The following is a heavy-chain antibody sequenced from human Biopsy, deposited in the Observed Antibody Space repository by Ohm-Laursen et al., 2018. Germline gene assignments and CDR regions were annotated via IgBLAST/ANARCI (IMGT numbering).Heavy chain of an antibody. J-gene: IGHJ1*01. CDR1: GGSFTGHY. Sequence: LSLTCTVSGGSFTGHYWTWIRQPPGKGLEWIGHISHTGYTSYKSSLKSRVTISLDTSRKHFSLRLTSLAAADTAVYYCARGSNEYGGLYFPHWGQGTLLTVSS. CDR3: ARGSNEYGGLYFPH. CDR2: ISHTGYT. V-gene: IGHV4-59*11. D-gene: IGHD4-23*01.